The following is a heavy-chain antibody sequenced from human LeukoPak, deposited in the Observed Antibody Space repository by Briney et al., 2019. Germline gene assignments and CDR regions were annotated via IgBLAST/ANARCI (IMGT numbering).Heavy chain of an antibody. Sequence: SETLSLTCTVSGGSISSYYWSWIRQPAGKGLEWIGRIYTSGSTNYNPSLKSRVTMSVDTSKNQFSLKLSSVTAADTAVYYCAATGYSSSWSPIDYWGQGTLVTVSS. J-gene: IGHJ4*02. CDR2: IYTSGST. CDR3: AATGYSSSWSPIDY. V-gene: IGHV4-4*07. D-gene: IGHD6-13*01. CDR1: GGSISSYY.